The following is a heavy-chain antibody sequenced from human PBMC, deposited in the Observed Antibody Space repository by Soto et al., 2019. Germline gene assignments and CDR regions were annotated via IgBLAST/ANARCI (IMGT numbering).Heavy chain of an antibody. CDR1: GGSISSYY. CDR3: ASSLPPRGGNAFMWFPKN. D-gene: IGHD2-15*01. J-gene: IGHJ4*02. V-gene: IGHV4-59*01. CDR2: IYYSGST. Sequence: SETLSLTCTVSGGSISSYYWSWIRQPPGKGLEWIGYIYYSGSTNYNPSLKSRVTISVDTSKNQFSLKLSSVTAADTAVYYCASSLPPRGGNAFMWFPKNWGQGTLVTVS.